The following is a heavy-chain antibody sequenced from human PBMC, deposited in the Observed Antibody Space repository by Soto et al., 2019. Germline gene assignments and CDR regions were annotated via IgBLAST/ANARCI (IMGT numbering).Heavy chain of an antibody. J-gene: IGHJ4*02. Sequence: SLRLSCAASGVTFNIYGMHWVRQAPDKGLEWVALISYDGSNQYYADSVKVRFTISRDNSKNTLFLQMNSLRADDTAVYYCAKDQASGQGSFDSWGQGTLVTVSS. CDR1: GVTFNIYG. CDR2: ISYDGSNQ. CDR3: AKDQASGQGSFDS. V-gene: IGHV3-30*18.